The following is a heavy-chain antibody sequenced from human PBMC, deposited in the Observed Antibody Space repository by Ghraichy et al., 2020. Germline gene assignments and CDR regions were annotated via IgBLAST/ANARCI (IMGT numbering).Heavy chain of an antibody. Sequence: SETLSLTCTVSGGSISSSSYYWGWIRQPPGKGLEWIGSIYYSGSTYYNPSLKSRVTISVDTSKNQFSLKLSSVTAADTAVYYCARNGRVAASRFDPWGQGTLVTVSS. V-gene: IGHV4-39*07. CDR2: IYYSGST. J-gene: IGHJ5*02. CDR1: GGSISSSSYY. D-gene: IGHD6-13*01. CDR3: ARNGRVAASRFDP.